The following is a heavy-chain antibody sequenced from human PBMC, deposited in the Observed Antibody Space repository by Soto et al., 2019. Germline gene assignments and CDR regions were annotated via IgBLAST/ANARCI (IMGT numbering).Heavy chain of an antibody. CDR1: GGSITSYH. J-gene: IGHJ4*02. Sequence: PSETLSLTCIDSGGSITSYHWSWIRQFPGKGLEWIAYTSYTGNTNYSPSLRSRVSISVDTSKNEFSLRLSSVTAADTAVYFCARSVAVPGAHIDYWGQGTQVTVSS. D-gene: IGHD6-19*01. CDR3: ARSVAVPGAHIDY. V-gene: IGHV4-59*01. CDR2: TSYTGNT.